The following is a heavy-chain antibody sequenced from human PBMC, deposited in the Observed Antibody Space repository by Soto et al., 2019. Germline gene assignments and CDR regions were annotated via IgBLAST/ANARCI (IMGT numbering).Heavy chain of an antibody. Sequence: GASVKVSSKAPEATFSSYAISWVRRAPGQGLQWLAGIIPIFGTANYAQKFQGRVTITADESTSTAYMELSSLRSEDTAVYYCARGREVGYSSSWPLDYWGQGTLVTVAS. V-gene: IGHV1-69*01. CDR1: EATFSSYA. CDR3: ARGREVGYSSSWPLDY. CDR2: IIPIFGTA. J-gene: IGHJ4*02. D-gene: IGHD6-13*01.